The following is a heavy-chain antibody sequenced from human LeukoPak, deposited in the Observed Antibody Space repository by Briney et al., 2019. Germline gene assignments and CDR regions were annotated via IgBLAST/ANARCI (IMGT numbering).Heavy chain of an antibody. D-gene: IGHD3-22*01. CDR3: AKDVGNYYDSSGYYSPLYYFDY. Sequence: GGSLRLSCAASGFTFSSYAINWVRQAPGKGLEWVSAISGSGGTTYYADSVKGRFTISRDNSKNTLYLQMNSLRAEDTAVYYCAKDVGNYYDSSGYYSPLYYFDYWGQGTPVTVSS. CDR1: GFTFSSYA. V-gene: IGHV3-23*01. CDR2: ISGSGGTT. J-gene: IGHJ4*02.